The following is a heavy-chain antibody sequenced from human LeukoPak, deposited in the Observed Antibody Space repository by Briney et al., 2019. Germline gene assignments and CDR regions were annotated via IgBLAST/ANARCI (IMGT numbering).Heavy chain of an antibody. CDR2: VASDGSQT. Sequence: PGKSLRLSCGASGFTLGTYIMHWVRQAPGKGLQWVAAVASDGSQTFYIESVRGRFTISRDNSKNTLYLQMNTLRAEDTAAYFCARERQDTIVHSGAFDIWGQGTMVTVYS. V-gene: IGHV3-30-3*01. D-gene: IGHD3-10*01. J-gene: IGHJ3*02. CDR1: GFTLGTYI. CDR3: ARERQDTIVHSGAFDI.